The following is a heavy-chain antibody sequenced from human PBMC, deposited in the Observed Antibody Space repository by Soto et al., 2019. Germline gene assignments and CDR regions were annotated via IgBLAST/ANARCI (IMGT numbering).Heavy chain of an antibody. CDR3: ARDRVESGYPEYFQH. CDR1: WFTVINNY. Sequence: PGGSLRLSCAASWFTVINNYISWVPQAPGKGLEWVSVIYSGGSTYYADSVKGRFTISRDNSKNTLYLQMNSLRAEDTAVYYCARDRVESGYPEYFQHWGQGTLVTVSS. CDR2: IYSGGST. D-gene: IGHD3-22*01. J-gene: IGHJ1*01. V-gene: IGHV3-53*01.